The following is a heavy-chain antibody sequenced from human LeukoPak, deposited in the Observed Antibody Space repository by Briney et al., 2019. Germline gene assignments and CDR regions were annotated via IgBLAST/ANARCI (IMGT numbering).Heavy chain of an antibody. CDR2: IYSGDSGVST. J-gene: IGHJ4*02. CDR3: ARIRGASGWYYFDY. D-gene: IGHD6-19*01. V-gene: IGHV3-53*04. Sequence: PGGSLRLSCAASGFSVSNTYMSWVRQAPGKGLEWVSVIYSGDSGVSTYYADSVKGRFTISRHNSKNTLYLQMSSLRAEDTAVYYCARIRGASGWYYFDYWGQGTLVTVSS. CDR1: GFSVSNTY.